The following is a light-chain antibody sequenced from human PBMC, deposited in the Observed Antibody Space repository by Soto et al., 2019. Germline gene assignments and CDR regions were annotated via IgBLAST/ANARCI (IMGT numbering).Light chain of an antibody. CDR2: GST. Sequence: QPVLTQPPSVSGAPGQRVTISCTGSGSNIGIGHDVHWYQQLPGTAPKLLIYGSTNRPSGVPDRFSGSKSDTSASLAITGLQAEDEADYYCQSYDSSLSGWVFGGGTKVTVL. CDR3: QSYDSSLSGWV. CDR1: GSNIGIGHD. J-gene: IGLJ3*02. V-gene: IGLV1-40*01.